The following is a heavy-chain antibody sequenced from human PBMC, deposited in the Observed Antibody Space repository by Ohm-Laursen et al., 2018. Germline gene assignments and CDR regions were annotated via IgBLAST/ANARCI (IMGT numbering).Heavy chain of an antibody. CDR2: IDDNGNT. V-gene: IGHV4-59*08. J-gene: IGHJ4*02. D-gene: IGHD1-26*01. CDR1: GDSISGRY. CDR3: AGAPNLYYFDY. Sequence: LETLSLTCTVSGDSISGRYWSWIRQPPGKGLEWIGNIDDNGNTNYNPSLQSRVTISINTSKNQFSLQLRFVTAADTAVYHCAGAPNLYYFDYWGQGTLVTVSS.